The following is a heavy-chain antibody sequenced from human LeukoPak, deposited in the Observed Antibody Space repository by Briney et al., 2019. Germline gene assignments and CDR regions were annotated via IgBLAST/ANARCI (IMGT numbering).Heavy chain of an antibody. Sequence: RPGGSLRLSCAASGFTFDDNGMSWVRQAPGKGLEWVSGINWNGGSTGYADSVKGRFTISRDNAKNSLYLQMNSLRAEDTALYYCARDDSGYYDYTYHYYMDVWGKGTTVTVSS. D-gene: IGHD3-3*01. CDR1: GFTFDDNG. CDR2: INWNGGST. V-gene: IGHV3-20*04. J-gene: IGHJ6*03. CDR3: ARDDSGYYDYTYHYYMDV.